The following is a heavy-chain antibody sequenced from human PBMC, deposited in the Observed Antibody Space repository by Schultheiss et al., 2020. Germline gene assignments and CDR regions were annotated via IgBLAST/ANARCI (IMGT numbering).Heavy chain of an antibody. D-gene: IGHD3-22*01. CDR1: GFTFNSYG. Sequence: GESLKISCAASGFTFNSYGMSWVRQAPGKGLEWVSLITGSGSKTYYADSVKGRFTISRDNSKNTLYLQMNSLRAEDTAVYYCARLDSSGYYYNYYYGMDVWGQGTTVTVSS. CDR2: ITGSGSKT. V-gene: IGHV3-23*01. CDR3: ARLDSSGYYYNYYYGMDV. J-gene: IGHJ6*02.